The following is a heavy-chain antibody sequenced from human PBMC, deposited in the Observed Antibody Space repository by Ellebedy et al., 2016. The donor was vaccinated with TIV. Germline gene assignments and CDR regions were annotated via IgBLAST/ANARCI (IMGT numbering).Heavy chain of an antibody. J-gene: IGHJ4*02. V-gene: IGHV4-34*01. CDR2: INHIVGT. D-gene: IGHD3-16*01. CDR1: GVSSSGSY. CDR3: ARGREGGIYFDY. Sequence: MPSETLSLTCAVYGVSSSGSYWSWIRRRPGKGLEWIGEINHIVGTNSNPSLKSRVTISLDTSRNQLSLKLSSVTAADTAVYYCARGREGGIYFDYWGQGTLVTVSS.